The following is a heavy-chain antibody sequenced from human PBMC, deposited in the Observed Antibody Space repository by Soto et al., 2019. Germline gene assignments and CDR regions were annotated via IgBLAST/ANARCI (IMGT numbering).Heavy chain of an antibody. Sequence: QVQLQESGPGLVKPSQTLSLTCTVSGGSISSGGYYWSWIRQHPGKGLEWIGYIYYSKGTYYNPSRKSRVTTSLDTSKNQFSLKATSVTAADTAGYYCARSVLPWGQGTLVTVSS. CDR3: ARSVLP. CDR2: IYYSKGT. CDR1: GGSISSGGYY. J-gene: IGHJ5*02. V-gene: IGHV4-31*03.